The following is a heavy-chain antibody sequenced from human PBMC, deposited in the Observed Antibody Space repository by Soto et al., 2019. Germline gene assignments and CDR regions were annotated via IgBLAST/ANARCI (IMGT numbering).Heavy chain of an antibody. Sequence: QVQLVHSGAEVKKPGSSVKVSCKASGGTFSSYTISWVRQAPGQGLEWMGRIIPILGIANYAQKFQGRVTITADKSTSTAYMELSSLRSEDTAVYYCARGAAAGRIEIDYWGQGTLVTVSS. CDR1: GGTFSSYT. V-gene: IGHV1-69*02. CDR2: IIPILGIA. CDR3: ARGAAAGRIEIDY. J-gene: IGHJ4*02. D-gene: IGHD6-13*01.